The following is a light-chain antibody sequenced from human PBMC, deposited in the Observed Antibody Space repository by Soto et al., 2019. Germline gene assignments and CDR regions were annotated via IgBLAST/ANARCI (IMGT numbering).Light chain of an antibody. CDR3: QQYYSTPLT. V-gene: IGKV4-1*01. Sequence: DIVMTQSPDPLAVSLGERATINCNASQSVLYSSNNKNYLAWYQQKPGQPPKLLIYWASTRESGVPDRFSGSGSGTDFTLTISSLQAEDVAVYYCQQYYSTPLTFGGGTKVDIK. CDR1: QSVLYSSNNKNY. CDR2: WAS. J-gene: IGKJ4*01.